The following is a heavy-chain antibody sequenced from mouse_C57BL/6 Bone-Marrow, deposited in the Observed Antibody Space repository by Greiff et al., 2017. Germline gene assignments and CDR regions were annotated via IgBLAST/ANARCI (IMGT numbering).Heavy chain of an antibody. CDR3: TRGGDITTVVADY. CDR2: IDPEPGGT. V-gene: IGHV1-15*01. Sequence: QVQLLQSGAELVRPGAPVTLSCKASGYTFTDYEMHWVKQTPVHGLEWIGAIDPEPGGTAYNQKFKGKAILTADKSSSTAYMELRSLTSEDSAVYYCTRGGDITTVVADYWGQGTTLTVSS. J-gene: IGHJ2*01. D-gene: IGHD1-1*01. CDR1: GYTFTDYE.